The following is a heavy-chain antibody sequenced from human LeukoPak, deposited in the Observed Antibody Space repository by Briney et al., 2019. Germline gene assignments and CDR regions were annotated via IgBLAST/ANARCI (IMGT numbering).Heavy chain of an antibody. D-gene: IGHD2-2*01. CDR2: IIPIFGTA. Sequence: SVKVSCKASGGTFSSYAISWVRQAPGQGLEWMGGIIPIFGTANYAQKFQGRVTITTDESTSTAYVELSSLRSEDTAVYYCARSHPAAAGDAFDIWGQGTMVTVSS. V-gene: IGHV1-69*05. J-gene: IGHJ3*02. CDR1: GGTFSSYA. CDR3: ARSHPAAAGDAFDI.